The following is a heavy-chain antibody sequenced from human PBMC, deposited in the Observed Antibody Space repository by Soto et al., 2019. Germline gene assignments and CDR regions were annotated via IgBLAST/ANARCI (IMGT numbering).Heavy chain of an antibody. Sequence: SLRLSCEGSGFTFSSYSMNWVRQAPGKGLEWVSSISGSGGYIYYADSVKGRFTISRDNAKSSLYLQMNSLRAEDTAVYYCARGTSAFDIWGQGTMVTVSS. CDR1: GFTFSSYS. CDR3: ARGTSAFDI. J-gene: IGHJ3*02. CDR2: ISGSGGYI. V-gene: IGHV3-21*01.